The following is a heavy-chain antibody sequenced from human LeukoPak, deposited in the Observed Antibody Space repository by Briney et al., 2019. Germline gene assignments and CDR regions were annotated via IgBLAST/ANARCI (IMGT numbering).Heavy chain of an antibody. CDR2: IYTSGRT. V-gene: IGHV4-61*09. CDR3: AKSIPHYFYYMDV. Sequence: PSQTLSLTCTVSGGSISSGSYYWSWIRQPAGRGLEWVVHIYTSGRTNYNPSLKSPVTISVDTSKNQFSLKLSSVTAADTAVYYCAKSIPHYFYYMDVWGKGTTVTISS. J-gene: IGHJ6*03. CDR1: GGSISSGSYY.